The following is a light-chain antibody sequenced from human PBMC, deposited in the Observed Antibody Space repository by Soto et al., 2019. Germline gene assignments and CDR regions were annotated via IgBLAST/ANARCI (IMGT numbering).Light chain of an antibody. J-gene: IGKJ1*01. V-gene: IGKV3-15*01. CDR2: GAS. CDR3: QQYNNWPPWT. Sequence: EIVMTQSPATLSVSPGERATLACRASQSVSSNLAWYQQKTGQAHRRLSYGASTRATGIQARFSGSGSGTESTLTPSTLQSEGFAVYYFQQYNNWPPWTFGKGTKVEIK. CDR1: QSVSSN.